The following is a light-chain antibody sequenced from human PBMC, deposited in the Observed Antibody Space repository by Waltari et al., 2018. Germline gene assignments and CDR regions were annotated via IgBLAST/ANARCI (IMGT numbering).Light chain of an antibody. J-gene: IGKJ2*01. V-gene: IGKV1-12*01. CDR1: QVIRSW. Sequence: DIQMTQSPPSVSASVGDRVTITCRASQVIRSWLSWYQQKPGKAPKLLIYAASNLQSGVPSRFSGSDSGTEFTLTISSLQPEDSATYYCQQSYKTPYTFGQRTKLEIK. CDR3: QQSYKTPYT. CDR2: AAS.